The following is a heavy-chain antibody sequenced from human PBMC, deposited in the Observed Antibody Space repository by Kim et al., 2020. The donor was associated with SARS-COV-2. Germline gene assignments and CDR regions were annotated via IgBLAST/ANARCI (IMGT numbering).Heavy chain of an antibody. CDR1: GGTFSSYA. CDR3: ARGVEYCSSTSCYHGYYFDD. CDR2: IIPIFGTA. D-gene: IGHD2-2*01. V-gene: IGHV1-69*13. Sequence: SVKVSCKASGGTFSSYAISWVRQAPGQGLEWMGGIIPIFGTANYAQKFQGRVTITADESTSTYYMELSSLRSEYTAVYYCARGVEYCSSTSCYHGYYFDDGGQGTLVTVSS. J-gene: IGHJ4*02.